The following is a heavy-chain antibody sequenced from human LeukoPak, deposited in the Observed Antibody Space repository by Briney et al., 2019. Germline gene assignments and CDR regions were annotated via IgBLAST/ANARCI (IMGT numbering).Heavy chain of an antibody. Sequence: SETLSLTCAVYGGSFSGYYWSWIRQPPGKGLEWIGEINHSGSTNYNPSLKSRVTMSVDTSKNQFSLKLTSVTAADTAVYYCARRGNIWFGEFHFDYWGQGTLVTVSS. CDR1: GGSFSGYY. CDR3: ARRGNIWFGEFHFDY. CDR2: INHSGST. D-gene: IGHD3-10*01. V-gene: IGHV4-34*01. J-gene: IGHJ4*02.